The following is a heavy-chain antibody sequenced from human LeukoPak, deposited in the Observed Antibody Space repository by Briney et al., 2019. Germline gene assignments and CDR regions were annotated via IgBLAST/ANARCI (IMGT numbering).Heavy chain of an antibody. V-gene: IGHV4-34*01. CDR3: ARGSEEMTTVTEHPKSCYFDY. CDR2: VNHSGST. CDR1: GGSFSGYY. D-gene: IGHD4-17*01. Sequence: SETLSLTCAVYGGSFSGYYWSWIRQPPGKGLEWIGEVNHSGSTNHNPSLKSRVTMSVDTSKNQFSLKLSSVTAADTAVYYCARGSEEMTTVTEHPKSCYFDYWGQGTLVTVSS. J-gene: IGHJ4*02.